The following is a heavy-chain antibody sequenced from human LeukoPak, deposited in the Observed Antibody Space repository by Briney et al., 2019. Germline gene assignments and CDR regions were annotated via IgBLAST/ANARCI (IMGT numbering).Heavy chain of an antibody. CDR2: ISYDGGNK. Sequence: PGGSLRLSCAASGFIFSSYAMHWVRQAPGKGLEWVAVISYDGGNKFYADSVKGRFTISRDNSKNMLYLQMNSLRAEDTAVYYCARGVPYDSWSGPHYSDYWGQGTLVTVSS. J-gene: IGHJ4*02. D-gene: IGHD3-3*01. CDR1: GFIFSSYA. V-gene: IGHV3-30-3*01. CDR3: ARGVPYDSWSGPHYSDY.